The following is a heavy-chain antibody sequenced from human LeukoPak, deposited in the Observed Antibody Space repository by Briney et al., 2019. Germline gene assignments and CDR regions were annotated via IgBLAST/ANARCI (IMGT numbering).Heavy chain of an antibody. J-gene: IGHJ6*03. D-gene: IGHD2-15*01. V-gene: IGHV4-4*07. Sequence: GSLSLTCTVSGGSISSYYWSWIRQPAGKGLEWIGRIYTSGSTNYNPSLKSRVTMSVDTSKTQFALKLSSVTATDTAVYYCARVGGYCSGGSCYSGYMDVWGKGTTVTVSS. CDR1: GGSISSYY. CDR2: IYTSGST. CDR3: ARVGGYCSGGSCYSGYMDV.